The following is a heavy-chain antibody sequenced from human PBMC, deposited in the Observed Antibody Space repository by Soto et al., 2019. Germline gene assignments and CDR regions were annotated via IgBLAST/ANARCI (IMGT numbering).Heavy chain of an antibody. D-gene: IGHD5-18*01. V-gene: IGHV1-3*01. CDR2: INAGNGNT. J-gene: IGHJ4*02. CDR1: GYTFTSYA. Sequence: ASVKVSCKASGYTFTSYAMHWVRQAPGQRLEWMGWINAGNGNTKYSQKFQGRVTITRDTSASTAYMELSGLRSEDTAVYYCATETPDTAMGYFDYWGQGTLVTVSS. CDR3: ATETPDTAMGYFDY.